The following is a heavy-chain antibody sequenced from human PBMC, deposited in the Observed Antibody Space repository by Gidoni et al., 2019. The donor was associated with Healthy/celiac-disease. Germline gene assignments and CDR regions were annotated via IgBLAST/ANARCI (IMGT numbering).Heavy chain of an antibody. CDR1: GYSLSSGYY. J-gene: IGHJ5*02. CDR2: IYHSGST. D-gene: IGHD6-6*01. Sequence: QVQLQESAPGLRKPSETLSLTCTVSGYSLSSGYYWGWIRQPPGKGLEWIGRIYHSGSTYYNPSLKSRVTISVDTSKNQFSLKLSSVTAADTAVYYCARDRASIAARRGGYNWFDPWGQGTLVTVSS. CDR3: ARDRASIAARRGGYNWFDP. V-gene: IGHV4-38-2*02.